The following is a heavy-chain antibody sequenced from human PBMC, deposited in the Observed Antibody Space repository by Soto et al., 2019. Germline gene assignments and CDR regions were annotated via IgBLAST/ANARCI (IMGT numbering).Heavy chain of an antibody. CDR2: INPSGGST. V-gene: IGHV1-46*03. J-gene: IGHJ6*02. D-gene: IGHD1-26*01. CDR3: ARVAGATHFYYSYGMDA. Sequence: ASVKVSCKASGYTFTSYYMHWVRQAPGQGLEWMGIINPSGGSTSCAQKFQGRVTMTRDTSTSTVYMELSSLRSEDTAVYYCARVAGATHFYYSYGMDALCQGTTVTVS. CDR1: GYTFTSYY.